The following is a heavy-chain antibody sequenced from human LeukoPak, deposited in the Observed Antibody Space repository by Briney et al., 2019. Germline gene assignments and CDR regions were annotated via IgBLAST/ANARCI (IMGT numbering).Heavy chain of an antibody. J-gene: IGHJ4*02. CDR2: INHSGST. CDR1: GGSFSGYY. V-gene: IGHV4-34*01. D-gene: IGHD4-17*01. CDR3: ARVYLPPPWSLAYGDYQIDY. Sequence: SETLSLTCAVYGGSFSGYYWSWIRQPPGKGLEWIGEINHSGSTNYNPSLKSRVTISVDTSKNQFSLKLSSVTAADTAVYYCARVYLPPPWSLAYGDYQIDYWGQGTLVTVSS.